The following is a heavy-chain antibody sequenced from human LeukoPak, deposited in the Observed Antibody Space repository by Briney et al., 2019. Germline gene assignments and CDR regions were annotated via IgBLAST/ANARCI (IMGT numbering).Heavy chain of an antibody. Sequence: GRSLRLSCAASGFTFDDYAMHWVRQAPGKGLEWVSGISWNSGSIGYADSVKGRFTISRDNAKNSLYLQMNSLRAEDTAVYYCARDYIGGWNDYWGQGIRVTVSS. CDR1: GFTFDDYA. J-gene: IGHJ4*02. CDR2: ISWNSGSI. D-gene: IGHD3-16*01. CDR3: ARDYIGGWNDY. V-gene: IGHV3-9*01.